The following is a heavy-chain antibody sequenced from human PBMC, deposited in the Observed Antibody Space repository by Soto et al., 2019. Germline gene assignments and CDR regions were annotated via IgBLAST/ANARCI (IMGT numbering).Heavy chain of an antibody. J-gene: IGHJ5*02. V-gene: IGHV1-2*02. CDR1: GYTFSDYY. CDR2: INPSSGGT. CDR3: AREMGVIGAPGYTWFDP. D-gene: IGHD1-26*01. Sequence: ASVKVSCKASGYTFSDYYVHWVREAPGQGLEWMGWINPSSGGTIYTQRFQGRVTMTRDTSINTVYMELSRLTSDDTAVYYCAREMGVIGAPGYTWFDPWSQGALVTAPQ.